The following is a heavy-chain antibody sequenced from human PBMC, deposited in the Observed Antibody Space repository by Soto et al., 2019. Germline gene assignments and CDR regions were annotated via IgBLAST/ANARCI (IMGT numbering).Heavy chain of an antibody. D-gene: IGHD1-26*01. CDR3: ARMVSDGEWELPYYFDY. Sequence: SGPTLVNPTQTLTLTCTFSGFSLSTSGMCVSWIRQPPGKALEWLALIDWDDDKYYSTSLKTRLTISKDTSKNQVVLTMTNMDPVDTATYYCARMVSDGEWELPYYFDYWGQGPLVTVSS. CDR1: GFSLSTSGMC. J-gene: IGHJ4*02. CDR2: IDWDDDK. V-gene: IGHV2-70*01.